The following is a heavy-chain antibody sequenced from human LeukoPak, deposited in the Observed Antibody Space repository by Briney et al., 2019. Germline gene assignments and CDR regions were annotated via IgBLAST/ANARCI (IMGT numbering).Heavy chain of an antibody. D-gene: IGHD6-6*01. CDR3: ARGVAARYFDY. Sequence: ASVKVSCKASGGTFSSYAISWVRQATGQGLEWMGGIIPIFGTANYAQKFQGRVTITADESTSTAYMELSSLRSEDTAVYYCARGVAARYFDYWGQGTLVTVSS. CDR2: IIPIFGTA. CDR1: GGTFSSYA. V-gene: IGHV1-69*13. J-gene: IGHJ4*02.